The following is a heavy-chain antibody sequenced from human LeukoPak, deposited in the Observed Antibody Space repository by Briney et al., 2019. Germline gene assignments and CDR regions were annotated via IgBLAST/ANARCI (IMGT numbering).Heavy chain of an antibody. D-gene: IGHD1-26*01. V-gene: IGHV3-30*02. CDR2: IRHDGSNK. CDR1: GFTFSSYG. CDR3: AKDSWELLTDPYFDY. J-gene: IGHJ4*02. Sequence: PGGSLRLSCAASGFTFSSYGMHWVRQAPGKGLEWVAFIRHDGSNKYYADSVKGRFTISRDNSKNTLYLQMNSLRAEDTAVYYCAKDSWELLTDPYFDYWGQGTLVTVSS.